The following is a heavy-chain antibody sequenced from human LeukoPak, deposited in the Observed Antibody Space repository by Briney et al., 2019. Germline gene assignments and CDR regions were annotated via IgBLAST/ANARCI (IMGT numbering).Heavy chain of an antibody. CDR2: ISTRGGTI. Sequence: PGGSLRLSCVVSGFIFSSFEMNWVRQAPGKGLEWVSYISTRGGTIYYADSVKGRFTISRDNAKNTLYLQMNSLRAEDTAVYYCARTIVGAAFDYWGQGTLVTVSS. J-gene: IGHJ4*02. V-gene: IGHV3-48*03. CDR3: ARTIVGAAFDY. D-gene: IGHD1-26*01. CDR1: GFIFSSFE.